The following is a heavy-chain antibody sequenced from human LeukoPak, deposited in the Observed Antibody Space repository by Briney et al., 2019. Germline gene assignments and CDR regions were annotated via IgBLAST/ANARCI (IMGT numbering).Heavy chain of an antibody. J-gene: IGHJ4*02. D-gene: IGHD5-18*01. CDR1: GYTFTSYD. Sequence: GASVKVSCKASGYTFTSYDINWVRQAPGQGLEWMGGIIPIFGTANYAQKFQGRVTITADESTSTAYMELSSLRSEDTAVYYCARGGAVAAMASDYWGQGTLVTVSS. CDR2: IIPIFGTA. V-gene: IGHV1-69*13. CDR3: ARGGAVAAMASDY.